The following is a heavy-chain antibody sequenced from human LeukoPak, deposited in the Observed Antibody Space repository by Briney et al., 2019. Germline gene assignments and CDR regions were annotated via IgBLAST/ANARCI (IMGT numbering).Heavy chain of an antibody. V-gene: IGHV4-59*12. J-gene: IGHJ5*02. CDR1: GGSISSYY. CDR2: IYYSGST. D-gene: IGHD1-26*01. Sequence: SETLSLTCTVSGGSISSYYWSWIRQPPGKGLEWIGYIYYSGSTNYNPSLKSRVTISVDTSKNQFSLKLSSVTAADTAVYYCASLVTSWGQGTLVTVSS. CDR3: ASLVTS.